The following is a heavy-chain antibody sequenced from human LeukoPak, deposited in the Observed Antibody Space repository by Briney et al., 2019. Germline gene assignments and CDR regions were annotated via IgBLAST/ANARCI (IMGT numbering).Heavy chain of an antibody. V-gene: IGHV3-66*02. CDR1: GFTINTNY. J-gene: IGHJ4*02. CDR3: ARDPATVVANY. Sequence: GGSLRLSCAASGFTINTNYMSWVRQAPGKGLEWVSGIYTGNSTIYADSVKGRFTISRDNSKNTLYLQMNSLRAEDTAVYYCARDPATVVANYWGQGTLVTVSS. CDR2: IYTGNST. D-gene: IGHD4-23*01.